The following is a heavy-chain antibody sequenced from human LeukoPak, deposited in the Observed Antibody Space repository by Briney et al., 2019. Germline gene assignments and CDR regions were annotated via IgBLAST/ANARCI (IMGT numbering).Heavy chain of an antibody. V-gene: IGHV4-59*08. D-gene: IGHD6-13*01. CDR2: IYYSGST. CDR3: ARQSYSSSWGSYYFDY. Sequence: PSETPSLTCTVSGGSISSYCWSWIRQPPGKGLEWIGYIYYSGSTNYNPSLKSRVTISVDTSKNQFSLKLSSVTAADTAVFYCARQSYSSSWGSYYFDYWGQGTLVTVSS. J-gene: IGHJ4*02. CDR1: GGSISSYC.